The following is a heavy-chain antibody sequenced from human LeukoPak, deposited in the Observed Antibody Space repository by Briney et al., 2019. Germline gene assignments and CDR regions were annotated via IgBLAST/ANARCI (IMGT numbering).Heavy chain of an antibody. CDR3: AARLVRTSHSDRRDY. V-gene: IGHV3-53*01. D-gene: IGHD6-19*01. CDR1: GFTVSSNY. CDR2: IYSGGST. J-gene: IGHJ4*02. Sequence: GGPLRLSCAASGFTVSSNYVSWVRQAPGKGLEWVSVIYSGGSTYYADSVKGRFTISRDNSKNTLYLQMNSLRAEDTAVYYCAARLVRTSHSDRRDYWGQGTLVTVSS.